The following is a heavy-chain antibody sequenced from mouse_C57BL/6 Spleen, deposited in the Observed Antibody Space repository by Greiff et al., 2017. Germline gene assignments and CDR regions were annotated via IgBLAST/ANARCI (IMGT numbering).Heavy chain of an antibody. D-gene: IGHD2-1*01. V-gene: IGHV14-4*01. J-gene: IGHJ1*03. CDR3: TTGVTNWYFDV. Sequence: VQLQQSGAELVRPGASVKLSCTASGFNIKDDYMHWVKQRPEQGLEWIGWLDPENGDTEYASKFQGKATITADTSSNTAYLPLSSLTSEDTAVYYCTTGVTNWYFDVWGTGTTVTVSS. CDR1: GFNIKDDY. CDR2: LDPENGDT.